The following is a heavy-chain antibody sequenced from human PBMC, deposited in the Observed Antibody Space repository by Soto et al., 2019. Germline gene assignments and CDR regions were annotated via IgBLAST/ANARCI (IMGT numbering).Heavy chain of an antibody. CDR2: ISGDGAAI. Sequence: EVQLVASGGALVHPGGSLRLSCVGSGFTFNDNGINWVRQAPGKGLEWISYISGDGAAIQEADSVRGRFTISRDNAKNILYLQMNSLRDEDTAVYYCARNTRYDYRLDFWGQGTLLTVSS. J-gene: IGHJ4*02. CDR3: ARNTRYDYRLDF. V-gene: IGHV3-48*02. D-gene: IGHD5-12*01. CDR1: GFTFNDNG.